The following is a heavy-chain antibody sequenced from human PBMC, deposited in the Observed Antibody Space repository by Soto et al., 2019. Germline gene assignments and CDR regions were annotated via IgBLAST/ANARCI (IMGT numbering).Heavy chain of an antibody. J-gene: IGHJ5*02. CDR2: INPNSGGT. V-gene: IGHV1-2*02. Sequence: ASVKVSCKASGYTFPGYYMHWLRQAPGQGRELMVWINPNSGGTNYAQKCQGRVTMTMTTSISTAYMELSSLRCDATAVYYCARGLVVVPAAFASRWFDPWGQGPLVTVSS. CDR1: GYTFPGYY. D-gene: IGHD2-2*01. CDR3: ARGLVVVPAAFASRWFDP.